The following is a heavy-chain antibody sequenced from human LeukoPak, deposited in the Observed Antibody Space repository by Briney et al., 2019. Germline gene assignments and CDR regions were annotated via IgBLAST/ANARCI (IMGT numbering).Heavy chain of an antibody. D-gene: IGHD5-24*01. CDR1: GGSISSYY. V-gene: IGHV4-59*08. Sequence: SETLSLTCTVSGGSISSYYWSWIRQPPGKGLEWIGYIYYSGSTNYNPSLKSRVTISVDTSKNQFSLKLSSVTAADTAVYYCARHVREGYNYLDYWGQGTLVTVSS. CDR3: ARHVREGYNYLDY. CDR2: IYYSGST. J-gene: IGHJ4*02.